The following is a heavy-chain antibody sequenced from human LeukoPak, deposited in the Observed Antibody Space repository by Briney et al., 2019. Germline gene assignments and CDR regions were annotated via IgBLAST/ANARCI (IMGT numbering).Heavy chain of an antibody. J-gene: IGHJ4*02. CDR1: GGSISSGDYY. CDR3: ARGEGIVGATFHY. V-gene: IGHV4-30-4*02. Sequence: SETLSLTCTVSGGSISSGDYYWSWIRQPPGKGLEWIGYIYYSGSTYYNPSLKSRVTISVDTSKNQFSLKLSSVTAADTAVYYCARGEGIVGATFHYWGQGTLVTVSS. D-gene: IGHD1-26*01. CDR2: IYYSGST.